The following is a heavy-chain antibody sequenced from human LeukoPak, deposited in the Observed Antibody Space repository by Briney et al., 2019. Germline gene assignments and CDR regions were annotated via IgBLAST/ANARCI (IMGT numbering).Heavy chain of an antibody. D-gene: IGHD3-3*01. CDR1: GFTFSNAC. Sequence: PGGSLRLSCAASGFTFSNACMSWVRQAPGKGLEWVGRIKSKTDGGTTDYAAPVKDRFTISRDDSKNTLYLQMNSLRTEDTAVYYCTTKTYYDFWSGYSGWFDPWGQGTLVTVSS. CDR2: IKSKTDGGTT. CDR3: TTKTYYDFWSGYSGWFDP. V-gene: IGHV3-15*01. J-gene: IGHJ5*02.